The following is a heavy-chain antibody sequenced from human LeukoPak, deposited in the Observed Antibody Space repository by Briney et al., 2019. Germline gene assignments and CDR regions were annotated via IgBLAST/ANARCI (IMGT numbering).Heavy chain of an antibody. Sequence: ASVKVSCKASVGTFSSYATSWVRQAPGQGLEWVGEIIPIFGTANYAQKFQGRVTITADKSTSTAYMELSSLRSEDTAVYYCARGPTYSSSWYSPFDYWGQGTLVTVSS. CDR1: VGTFSSYA. D-gene: IGHD6-13*01. CDR3: ARGPTYSSSWYSPFDY. CDR2: IIPIFGTA. V-gene: IGHV1-69*06. J-gene: IGHJ4*02.